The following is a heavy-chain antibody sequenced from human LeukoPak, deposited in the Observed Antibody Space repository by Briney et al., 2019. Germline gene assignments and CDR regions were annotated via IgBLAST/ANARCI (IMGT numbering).Heavy chain of an antibody. CDR2: ISSSSSTI. CDR1: GFTFSSYS. Sequence: GGSLRLSCAASGFTFSSYSMNWVRQAPGKGLEWVSYISSSSSTIYYADSVKGRFTISRDNAKNSLYLQMNSLRAEDTAVYYCARLGNHYYYYYMDVWGKGTTATVSS. J-gene: IGHJ6*03. CDR3: ARLGNHYYYYYMDV. V-gene: IGHV3-48*04. D-gene: IGHD4-23*01.